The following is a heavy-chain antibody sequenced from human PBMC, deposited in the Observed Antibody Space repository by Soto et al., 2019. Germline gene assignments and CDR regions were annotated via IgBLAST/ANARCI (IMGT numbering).Heavy chain of an antibody. V-gene: IGHV3-11*01. J-gene: IGHJ4*01. CDR3: ARDVGDSSSWYLGAGYFDF. Sequence: QVQLMESGGGLVKPGGSLRLSCAASGFTFSDYYMSWIRQASGKGLEWVSYISSSGSTIYYADSVRGRFTISRDNAKNSLYLQMNSLRAEDTAVYYCARDVGDSSSWYLGAGYFDFWGQGTLVTVSS. CDR1: GFTFSDYY. CDR2: ISSSGSTI. D-gene: IGHD6-13*01.